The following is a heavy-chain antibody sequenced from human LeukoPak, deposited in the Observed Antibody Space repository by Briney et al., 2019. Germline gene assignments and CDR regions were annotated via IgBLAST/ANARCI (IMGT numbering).Heavy chain of an antibody. J-gene: IGHJ3*02. CDR3: ARGDSSGWDDAFDN. D-gene: IGHD6-19*01. V-gene: IGHV4-59*01. CDR2: IYYSGST. CDR1: GGSISSYY. Sequence: SETLSLTCTVSGGSISSYYWSWIRQPPGKGLEWIGYIYYSGSTNYNPSLKSRVTISVDTSKNQFSLKLSSVTAADTAVYYCARGDSSGWDDAFDNWGQGTMVTVSS.